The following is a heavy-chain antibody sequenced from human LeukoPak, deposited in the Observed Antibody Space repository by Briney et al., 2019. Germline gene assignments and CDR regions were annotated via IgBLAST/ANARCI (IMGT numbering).Heavy chain of an antibody. D-gene: IGHD6-19*01. CDR1: GFTFSSYA. CDR2: ISGSGTST. Sequence: PGGSLRLSCAASGFTFSSYAMSWVRQAPGKGLEWVSGISGSGTSTYHAESVKGRFTISRDNSKNTLYLQVNSLRVEDTAVYYCAKASRYSSSHFDYWGQGTPVTVSS. J-gene: IGHJ4*02. V-gene: IGHV3-23*01. CDR3: AKASRYSSSHFDY.